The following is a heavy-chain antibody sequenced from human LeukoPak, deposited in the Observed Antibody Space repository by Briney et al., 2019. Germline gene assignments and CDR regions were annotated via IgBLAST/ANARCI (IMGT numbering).Heavy chain of an antibody. CDR1: GGTFSSYA. V-gene: IGHV1-69*05. J-gene: IGHJ6*03. Sequence: ASVKVSCKASGGTFSSYAISWVRPAPGQGLEWMGGIIPIFGTANYAQKFQGRVTITTDESTSTAYMELSSLRSEDTAVYYCATGYFSSTSCYTFYYYYYMDVWGKGTTVTVSS. CDR3: ATGYFSSTSCYTFYYYYYMDV. D-gene: IGHD2-2*02. CDR2: IIPIFGTA.